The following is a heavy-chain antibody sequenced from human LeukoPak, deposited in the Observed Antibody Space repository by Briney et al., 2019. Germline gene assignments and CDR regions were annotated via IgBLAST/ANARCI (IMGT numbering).Heavy chain of an antibody. CDR1: GFTFSTYW. Sequence: GESLRLSCAASGFTFSTYWMTWVRQAPGKGQEWVANIKYDGREKYYVDSVKGRFTISRDNAKNSLYLQMDSLRAEDTAVYYCARLGVVGTGNWFDPWGQGTLVTVSS. CDR2: IKYDGREK. D-gene: IGHD6-19*01. V-gene: IGHV3-7*01. J-gene: IGHJ5*02. CDR3: ARLGVVGTGNWFDP.